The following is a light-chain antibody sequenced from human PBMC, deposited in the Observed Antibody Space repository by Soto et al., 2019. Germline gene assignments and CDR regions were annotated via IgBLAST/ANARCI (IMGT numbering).Light chain of an antibody. CDR3: HQYGSSSRT. J-gene: IGKJ1*01. CDR1: QSISTS. V-gene: IGKV1-5*03. Sequence: DIQMTQSPSTLSAFVGDRVTITCRASQSISTSLAWYQQKPGNAPKLLIYLASSLESGVPARFSGSESATDFTLSISSLQPDDFATYYCHQYGSSSRTVGQGTKVDIK. CDR2: LAS.